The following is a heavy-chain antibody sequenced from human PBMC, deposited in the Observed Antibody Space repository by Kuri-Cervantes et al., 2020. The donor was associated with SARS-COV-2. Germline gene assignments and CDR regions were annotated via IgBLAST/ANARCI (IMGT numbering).Heavy chain of an antibody. CDR2: IWYDGSYK. CDR3: ARDTPPTDY. CDR1: GFTFSTYG. Sequence: GGSLRLSCAASGFTFSTYGMHWVRQAPGKGLEWVAVIWYDGSYKYYADSVKGRFTISRDNSKNTLYLQMNSLRAEDTAMYYCARDTPPTDYWGQGTLVTVSS. J-gene: IGHJ4*02. V-gene: IGHV3-33*01.